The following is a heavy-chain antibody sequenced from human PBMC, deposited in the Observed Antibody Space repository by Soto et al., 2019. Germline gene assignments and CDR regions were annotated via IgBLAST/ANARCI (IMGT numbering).Heavy chain of an antibody. D-gene: IGHD1-26*01. J-gene: IGHJ4*02. CDR3: ARAKKVGATIIDY. Sequence: QVQLVESGGGVVQPGRSLRLSCAASGFTFSSYGMHWVRQAPGKGLEWVAVISYDGSNKYYADSVKGRITISRDNAKNSLYLQMNSLRAEDTAVYYCARAKKVGATIIDYWGQGTLVTVSS. CDR1: GFTFSSYG. CDR2: ISYDGSNK. V-gene: IGHV3-30*03.